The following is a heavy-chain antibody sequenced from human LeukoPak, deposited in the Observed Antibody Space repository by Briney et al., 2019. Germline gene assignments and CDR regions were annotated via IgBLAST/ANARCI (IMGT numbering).Heavy chain of an antibody. V-gene: IGHV3-74*01. Sequence: GGSLRLSCAVSGFTSVAYGMDWVRQAPGKGLVWVSFLDTTGTTTTYADSVKGRFTISRDIAKNTLHLEMNSLRAEDTGVYYCARGVDYAMDVWGQGTTVTVSS. CDR3: ARGVDYAMDV. CDR2: LDTTGTTT. J-gene: IGHJ6*02. CDR1: GFTSVAYG.